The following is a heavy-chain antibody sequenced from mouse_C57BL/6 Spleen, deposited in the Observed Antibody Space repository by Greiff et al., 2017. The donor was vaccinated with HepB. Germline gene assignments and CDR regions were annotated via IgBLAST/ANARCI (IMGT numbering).Heavy chain of an antibody. CDR2: IHPNSGST. CDR1: GYTFTSYW. D-gene: IGHD2-2*01. V-gene: IGHV1-64*01. Sequence: QVQLQQPGAELVKPGASVKLSCKASGYTFTSYWMHWVKQRPGQGLEWIGMIHPNSGSTNYNEKFKSKATLTVDKSSSTAYMQLSSLTSEDSAVYYCASGTTMVTTGFAYWGQGTLVTVSA. J-gene: IGHJ3*01. CDR3: ASGTTMVTTGFAY.